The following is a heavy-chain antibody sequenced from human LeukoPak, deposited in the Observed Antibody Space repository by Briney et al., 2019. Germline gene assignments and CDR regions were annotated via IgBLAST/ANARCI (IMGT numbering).Heavy chain of an antibody. CDR3: ARMGAESEGWFDP. V-gene: IGHV4-39*07. Sequence: SETLSLTCTVSGGSIRSSSYYWGWIRQPPGKGLEWIGIIYYSGNTYYNPSLKSRVTMSIDTSKNQFSLKLSSVTAADMAVYYCARMGAESEGWFDPWGQGTLVTVSS. CDR1: GGSIRSSSYY. J-gene: IGHJ5*02. CDR2: IYYSGNT. D-gene: IGHD4/OR15-4a*01.